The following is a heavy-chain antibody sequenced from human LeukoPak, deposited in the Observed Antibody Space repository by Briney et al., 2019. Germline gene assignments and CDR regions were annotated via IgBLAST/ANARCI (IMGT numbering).Heavy chain of an antibody. V-gene: IGHV3-7*01. CDR1: GFTFSNYW. Sequence: GGSLRLSCAASGFTFSNYWMSWVRQAPGKGLEWVANIKQDGSEEYYVDSVKGRFTISRDNAKNSLYLQMNSLRAEDTAVYYCARDPAVADFDYWGQGTLVTVSS. CDR3: ARDPAVADFDY. J-gene: IGHJ4*02. CDR2: IKQDGSEE. D-gene: IGHD6-19*01.